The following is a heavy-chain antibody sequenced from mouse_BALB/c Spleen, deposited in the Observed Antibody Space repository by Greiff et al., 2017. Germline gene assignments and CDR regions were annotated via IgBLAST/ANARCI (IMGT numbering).Heavy chain of an antibody. Sequence: EVKVVESGGGLVQPGGSRKLSCAASGFTFSSFGMHWVRQAPEKGLEWVAYISSGSSTIYYADTVKGRFTISRDNPKNTLFLQMTSLRSEDTAMYYCARSGLLRLDFDYWGQGTTLTVSS. CDR3: ARSGLLRLDFDY. J-gene: IGHJ2*01. CDR2: ISSGSSTI. V-gene: IGHV5-17*02. CDR1: GFTFSSFG. D-gene: IGHD1-2*01.